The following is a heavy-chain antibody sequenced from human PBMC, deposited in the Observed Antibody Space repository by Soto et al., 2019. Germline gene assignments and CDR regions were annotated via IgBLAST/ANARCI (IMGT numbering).Heavy chain of an antibody. CDR3: VKGSSDSRPYYFDF. V-gene: IGHV3-23*01. CDR1: GFTFDIYV. CDR2: ITGSGAFT. Sequence: HPGGSLRLSCVASGFTFDIYVMSWVRQAPGKGLEWVSAITGSGAFTYYADSIKGRFTISRDNSKTTLYLQMNSLRADDAAVYYCVKGSSDSRPYYFDFWGQGSLVTVSS. D-gene: IGHD6-19*01. J-gene: IGHJ4*02.